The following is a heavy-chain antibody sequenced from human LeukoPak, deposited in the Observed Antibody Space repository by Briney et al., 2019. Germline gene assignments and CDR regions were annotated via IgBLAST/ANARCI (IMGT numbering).Heavy chain of an antibody. CDR1: GFTFSQYS. D-gene: IGHD5-12*01. Sequence: QTGGSLRLSCAASGFTFSQYSINWVRQAPGKGLEWVSHLRYTGETFYADSVKGRFTISRDNVRNSLYLQMNSLRAEDTAVYYCARDAGNSGYGCDLWGQGTLVTVPS. J-gene: IGHJ5*02. V-gene: IGHV3-48*01. CDR2: LRYTGET. CDR3: ARDAGNSGYGCDL.